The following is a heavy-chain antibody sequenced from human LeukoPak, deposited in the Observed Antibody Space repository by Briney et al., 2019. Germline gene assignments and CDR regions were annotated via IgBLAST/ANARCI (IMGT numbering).Heavy chain of an antibody. CDR3: ARVNDQGFDY. CDR2: FGTRSSSI. Sequence: GGSLRLSCAASGFTFSNYAMDWVRQAPGKGLEWVSSFGTRSSSIYYAHSVTGRFIVSRDNAKNSLFLQMNSLRAEDTAVYYCARVNDQGFDYWGQGTLVTVSS. J-gene: IGHJ4*02. CDR1: GFTFSNYA. V-gene: IGHV3-21*01. D-gene: IGHD3-16*01.